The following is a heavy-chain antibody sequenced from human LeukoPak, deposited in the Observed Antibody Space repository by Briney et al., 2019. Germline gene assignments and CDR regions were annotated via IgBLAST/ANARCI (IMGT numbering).Heavy chain of an antibody. CDR2: TSSRGDIR. Sequence: GGSLRLSCAASGFSFSDYYTSWIRQAPGKGREWVSYTSSRGDIRYYADSVKGRFTISRDNAKNLLYLQMNSLRAEDTAVYYCARFGSGWGSFDFWGQGNLVTVSP. J-gene: IGHJ4*02. CDR1: GFSFSDYY. D-gene: IGHD3-16*01. CDR3: ARFGSGWGSFDF. V-gene: IGHV3-11*04.